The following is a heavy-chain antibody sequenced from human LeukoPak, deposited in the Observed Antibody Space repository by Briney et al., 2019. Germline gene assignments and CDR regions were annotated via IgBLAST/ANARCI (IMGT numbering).Heavy chain of an antibody. J-gene: IGHJ4*02. CDR1: GFTFRSYG. V-gene: IGHV3-33*01. CDR2: IWYDGSNK. CDR3: ARGYPSKYGDYFDY. Sequence: GGSLRLSCAASGFTFRSYGMHWVRQAPGKGLEWVAVIWYDGSNKYYADSVKGRFTISRDNSKNTLYLQMNSLRAEDTAVYYCARGYPSKYGDYFDYWGQGTLVTVSS. D-gene: IGHD4-17*01.